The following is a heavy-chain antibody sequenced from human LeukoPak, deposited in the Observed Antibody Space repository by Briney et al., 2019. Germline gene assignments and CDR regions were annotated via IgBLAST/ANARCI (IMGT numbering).Heavy chain of an antibody. D-gene: IGHD5-24*01. Sequence: GGSLRLSGAASGFSFSSYDMLWVRQSPGKRLEWGSGIGTAGDTYYLDSVKGRFTTFRDNGLHSLYLQMNSLRDGDTAVYYCVRGWPGDFEHWGQGSLVTVSS. CDR1: GFSFSSYD. CDR2: IGTAGDT. V-gene: IGHV3-13*01. J-gene: IGHJ4*02. CDR3: VRGWPGDFEH.